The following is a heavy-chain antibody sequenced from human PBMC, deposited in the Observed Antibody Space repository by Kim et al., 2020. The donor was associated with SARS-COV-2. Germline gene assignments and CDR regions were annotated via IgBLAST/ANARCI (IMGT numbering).Heavy chain of an antibody. V-gene: IGHV1-46*01. J-gene: IGHJ5*02. CDR3: VGYLYGGDSNDWFDP. CDR1: GFSSSSSY. CDR2: INPSDGST. Sequence: ASVKVSCKASGFSSSSSYMHWLLQAPGQGFQWMGIINPSDGSTSYAQEFHGRVSLTRDTSTSTVSMELSSLRSEDTAVYYCVGYLYGGDSNDWFDPWGQGTLVTVSS. D-gene: IGHD2-21*02.